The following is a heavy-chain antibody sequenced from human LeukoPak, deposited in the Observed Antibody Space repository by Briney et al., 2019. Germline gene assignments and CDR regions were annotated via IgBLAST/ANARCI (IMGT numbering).Heavy chain of an antibody. Sequence: GGSLRLSCAASGFTFSRFGMHWVRQAPGKGLEWVAFIWYDASNKYYADSVKGRFTISRDNSKNTLYLQMNSLRPEDTAVYYCTKGGYYGSGEIDYWGQGTLVTVSS. D-gene: IGHD3-10*01. CDR1: GFTFSRFG. J-gene: IGHJ4*02. CDR3: TKGGYYGSGEIDY. V-gene: IGHV3-30*02. CDR2: IWYDASNK.